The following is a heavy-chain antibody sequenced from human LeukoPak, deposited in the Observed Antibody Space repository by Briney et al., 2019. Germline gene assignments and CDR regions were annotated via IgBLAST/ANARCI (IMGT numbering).Heavy chain of an antibody. CDR1: GYTFTSYY. CDR3: ARDWEGDYYGSDAFDI. D-gene: IGHD3-10*01. J-gene: IGHJ3*02. Sequence: ASVKVSCKASGYTFTSYYMHWVRQAPGQGLEWMGIINPSGGGTSYAQKFQGRVTMTRDTSTSTVYMELSSLRSDDTALYYCARDWEGDYYGSDAFDIWGQGTMVTVSS. CDR2: INPSGGGT. V-gene: IGHV1-46*01.